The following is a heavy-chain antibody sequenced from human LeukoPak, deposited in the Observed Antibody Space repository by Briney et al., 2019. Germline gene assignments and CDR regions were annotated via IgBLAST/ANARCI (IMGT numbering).Heavy chain of an antibody. J-gene: IGHJ4*02. Sequence: GRSLRLSCAASGFTFSSYGMHWVRQAPGKGLEWVAVIWYDGSNKYYADSVKSRFTISRDNSKNTLYLQMNSLRAEDTAVYYCAREMVATGGLDYWGQGTLVTVSS. CDR3: AREMVATGGLDY. D-gene: IGHD5-12*01. CDR1: GFTFSSYG. V-gene: IGHV3-33*01. CDR2: IWYDGSNK.